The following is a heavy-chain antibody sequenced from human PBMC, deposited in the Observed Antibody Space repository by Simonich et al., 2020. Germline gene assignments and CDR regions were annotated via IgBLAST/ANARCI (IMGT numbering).Heavy chain of an antibody. V-gene: IGHV3-30*04. CDR2: SSYNGSNK. CDR3: AREDLTGDAFDI. CDR1: GFTFSSYA. J-gene: IGHJ3*02. Sequence: QVQLVESGGGVVQPGRSLRLSCAASGFTFSSYAMHWVRQAPGNGVEWWAGSSYNGSNKYYADSVKGRFTISRDNSKNTLYLQMNSLRAEDTAVYYCAREDLTGDAFDIWGQGTMVTVSS. D-gene: IGHD7-27*01.